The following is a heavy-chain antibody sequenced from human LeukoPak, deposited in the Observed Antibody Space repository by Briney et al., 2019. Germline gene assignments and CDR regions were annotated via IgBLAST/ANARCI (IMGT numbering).Heavy chain of an antibody. D-gene: IGHD3-9*01. CDR3: ARDLFSDILTGYYGWFDP. Sequence: SETLSLTCTVSGGSISSYYWSWIRQPPGKGLEWIGYIYYSGSTNYNPSLKSRVTMSVDTSKNQFSLKLSSVTAADTAVYYCARDLFSDILTGYYGWFDPWGQGTLVTVSS. V-gene: IGHV4-59*01. J-gene: IGHJ5*02. CDR1: GGSISSYY. CDR2: IYYSGST.